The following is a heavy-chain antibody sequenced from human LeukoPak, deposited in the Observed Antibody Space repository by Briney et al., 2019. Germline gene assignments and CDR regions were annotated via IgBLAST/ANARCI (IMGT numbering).Heavy chain of an antibody. CDR3: ARGDFYAFDI. CDR1: GGSFSGYY. V-gene: IGHV4-59*01. Sequence: SETLSLTCAVYGGSFSGYYWSWIRQPPGKGLEWIGYIYYSGSTNYNPSLKSRVTISVDTSKNQFSLKLSSVTAADTAVYYCARGDFYAFDIWGQGTMVTVSS. J-gene: IGHJ3*02. CDR2: IYYSGST. D-gene: IGHD2/OR15-2a*01.